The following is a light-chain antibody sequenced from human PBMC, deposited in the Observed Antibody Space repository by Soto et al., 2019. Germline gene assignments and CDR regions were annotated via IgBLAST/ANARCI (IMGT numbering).Light chain of an antibody. CDR2: EVS. J-gene: IGLJ1*01. CDR3: SSYTSISSYV. V-gene: IGLV2-14*01. Sequence: QSVLTQPASVSGSPGQSITISCTGTSSDIGAYNYVSWYLQHPGKAPKLMVFEVSNRPSGVSNRFSGSKSGNTASLTISGLQPEDEADYYCSSYTSISSYVFGTGTKVTVL. CDR1: SSDIGAYNY.